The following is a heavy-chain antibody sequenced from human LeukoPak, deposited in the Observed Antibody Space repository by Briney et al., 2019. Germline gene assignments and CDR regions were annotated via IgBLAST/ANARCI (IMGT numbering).Heavy chain of an antibody. V-gene: IGHV4-30-2*01. J-gene: IGHJ5*02. CDR1: GGSISSGGYS. Sequence: PSETLSLTCTVSGGSISSGGYSWSWIRQPPGKGLEWIGYMYHGGSTHYSPSLKSRVTISVDWSKNQFSLNLSSVTAADTAVYYCASTNDFGDYMGAWGQGTLVTVSS. D-gene: IGHD4-17*01. CDR3: ASTNDFGDYMGA. CDR2: MYHGGST.